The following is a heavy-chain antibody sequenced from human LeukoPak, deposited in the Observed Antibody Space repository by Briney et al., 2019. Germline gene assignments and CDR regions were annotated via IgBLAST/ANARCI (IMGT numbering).Heavy chain of an antibody. J-gene: IGHJ3*02. D-gene: IGHD3-22*01. V-gene: IGHV1-69*04. CDR3: ARDLSPYYYDSSGYYRRGDAFDI. CDR1: GGTFSSYA. CDR2: IIPILGIA. Sequence: ASVKVSCKASGGTFSSYAISWVRQAPGPGLEWMGRIIPILGIANYAQKFQGRVTITADKSTSTAYMELSSLRSEDTAVYYCARDLSPYYYDSSGYYRRGDAFDIWGQGTMVTVSS.